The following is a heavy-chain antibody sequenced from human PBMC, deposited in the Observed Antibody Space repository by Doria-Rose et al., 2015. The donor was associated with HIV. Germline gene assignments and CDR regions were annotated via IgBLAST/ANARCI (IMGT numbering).Heavy chain of an antibody. CDR2: ISGSGSTI. CDR1: GFIFSFYN. CDR3: ARLLKWEYAAFDI. J-gene: IGHJ3*02. D-gene: IGHD1-26*01. V-gene: IGHV3-48*01. Sequence: VQLVQSGGGLVQPGGSLRLSCAASGFIFSFYNMNWVRQAPGKGLEGVSYISGSGSTIYYADSVKGRFTISRDNAKNSLYLQMNSLRAEDTAIYYCARLLKWEYAAFDIWGQGTMVTVSS.